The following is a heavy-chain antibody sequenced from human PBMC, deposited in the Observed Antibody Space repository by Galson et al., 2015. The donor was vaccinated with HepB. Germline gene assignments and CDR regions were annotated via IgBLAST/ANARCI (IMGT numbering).Heavy chain of an antibody. V-gene: IGHV3-23*01. CDR1: GFAFSSHS. Sequence: SLRLSCAASGFAFSSHSMAWVRQTPGKGLEWVSGISADGSKTFYVDSMKGRFTISRDTSKNTLYLQMNSLTAEDTAVYYCTKWGGYGQGWGQGTLVTVSS. CDR3: TKWGGYGQG. J-gene: IGHJ4*02. D-gene: IGHD3-16*01. CDR2: ISADGSKT.